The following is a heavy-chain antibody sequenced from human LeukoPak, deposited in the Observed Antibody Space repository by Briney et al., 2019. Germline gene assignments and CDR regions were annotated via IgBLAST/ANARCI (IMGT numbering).Heavy chain of an antibody. Sequence: GGSLRLSCAASGFTFGTSAMSWVSQAPGKGPEWVSTFCRSGSDTYYSDSVKGRFTIFRDNSKNTLYLQMNSLRDEDTAVYYCAKGSLGSWYYFDYWGQGTLVTVSS. D-gene: IGHD6-13*01. V-gene: IGHV3-23*01. J-gene: IGHJ4*02. CDR2: FCRSGSDT. CDR1: GFTFGTSA. CDR3: AKGSLGSWYYFDY.